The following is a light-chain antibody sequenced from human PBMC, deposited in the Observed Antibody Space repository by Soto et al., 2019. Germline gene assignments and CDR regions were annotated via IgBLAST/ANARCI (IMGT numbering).Light chain of an antibody. CDR2: DAS. V-gene: IGKV3-11*01. J-gene: IGKJ4*01. CDR3: QQRINWPLT. Sequence: EIVLTQSPATLSLSPGERATLSCRAPQSVSTFLAWYQQKPGQAPRLLIYDASKRATGIPTRFSGSGSGTAFTLTISSLEPEDFAVYYCQQRINWPLTFGGGTKVEIK. CDR1: QSVSTF.